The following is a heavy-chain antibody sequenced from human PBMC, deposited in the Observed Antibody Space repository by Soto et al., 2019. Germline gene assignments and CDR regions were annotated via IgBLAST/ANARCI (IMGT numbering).Heavy chain of an antibody. J-gene: IGHJ1*01. Sequence: QVQLVESGGGVVQPGRSLRLSCAASGFTFSSYGMHWVRQAPGKGLEWVAVIWYDGSNKYYADSVKGRFTISRDNSKNTLYLQMKSLRAEDTAVYYCASSTVVTDEYFQHWGQGTLVTVSS. V-gene: IGHV3-33*01. CDR2: IWYDGSNK. CDR1: GFTFSSYG. D-gene: IGHD2-15*01. CDR3: ASSTVVTDEYFQH.